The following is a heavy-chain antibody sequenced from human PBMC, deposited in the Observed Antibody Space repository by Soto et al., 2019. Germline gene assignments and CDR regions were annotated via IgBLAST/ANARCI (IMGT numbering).Heavy chain of an antibody. CDR1: GFTFSSYG. Sequence: QVQLVESGGGVVQPGRSLRLSCAASGFTFSSYGMHWVRQAPGKGLEWVAVISYDGSNKYYADSVKGRFTISRDNSKNTLDLQMNSLRAEDTAVDYCAKARSGWYHDYWGQGTLVTVSS. J-gene: IGHJ4*02. CDR2: ISYDGSNK. V-gene: IGHV3-30*18. D-gene: IGHD6-19*01. CDR3: AKARSGWYHDY.